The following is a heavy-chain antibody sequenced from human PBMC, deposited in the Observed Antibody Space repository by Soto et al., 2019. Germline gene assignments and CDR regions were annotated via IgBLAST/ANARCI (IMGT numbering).Heavy chain of an antibody. CDR2: VNPNRGDA. J-gene: IGHJ2*01. V-gene: IGHV1-2*02. CDR3: ARDPGLPGKYWYFDL. Sequence: QVVLVQSGAEVKKPGDSVKVSCKSSGYKFNNYYIHWVRQAHGQGPEWMGWVNPNRGDASYALKFQGGVTMTREMATTTAYLEVNRLKPDDTAVYFCARDPGLPGKYWYFDLWGRGTLVTVSS. CDR1: GYKFNNYY.